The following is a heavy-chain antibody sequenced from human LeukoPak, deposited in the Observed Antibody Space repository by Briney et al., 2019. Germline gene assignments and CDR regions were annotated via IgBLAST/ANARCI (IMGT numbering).Heavy chain of an antibody. V-gene: IGHV4-59*01. CDR3: ARDYDSSGYYYLPDY. CDR2: IYYSGST. J-gene: IGHJ4*02. CDR1: GGSISSYY. D-gene: IGHD3-22*01. Sequence: SETLSLTCTVSGGSISSYYWSWIRQPPGKGLEWIGYIYYSGSTNYNPSLKSRVTISVDTSKNQFSLRLSSVTAADTAVYYCARDYDSSGYYYLPDYWGQGTLVTVSS.